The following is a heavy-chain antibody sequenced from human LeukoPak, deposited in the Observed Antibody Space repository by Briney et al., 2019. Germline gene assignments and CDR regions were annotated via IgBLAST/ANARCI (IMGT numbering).Heavy chain of an antibody. D-gene: IGHD3-9*01. J-gene: IGHJ4*02. CDR1: GFTFSNAW. Sequence: GGSLRLYGAASGFTFSNAWRSWVRQAPGKGREWVSHIKSITAGWATDYAGPVKVSFTMSRGDAKKALYRLRNSLNTQDTVVYYCTTAGSTYYDILTVYLNLDYWGQGTLVTVSS. CDR3: TTAGSTYYDILTVYLNLDY. CDR2: IKSITAGWAT. V-gene: IGHV3-15*01.